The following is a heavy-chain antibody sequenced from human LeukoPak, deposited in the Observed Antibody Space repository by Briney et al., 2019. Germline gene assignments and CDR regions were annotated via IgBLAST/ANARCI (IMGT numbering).Heavy chain of an antibody. CDR2: ISAYNGNT. CDR1: GYTFTSYG. V-gene: IGHV1-18*01. CDR3: ARVEDSSGWYGYYYYGMDV. J-gene: IGHJ6*02. Sequence: ASVKVSCKASGYTFTSYGISWARQAPGQGLEWMGWISAYNGNTNYAQKLQGRVTMTTDTSTSTAYMELRSLRSDDTAVYYCARVEDSSGWYGYYYYGMDVWGQGTTVTVSS. D-gene: IGHD6-19*01.